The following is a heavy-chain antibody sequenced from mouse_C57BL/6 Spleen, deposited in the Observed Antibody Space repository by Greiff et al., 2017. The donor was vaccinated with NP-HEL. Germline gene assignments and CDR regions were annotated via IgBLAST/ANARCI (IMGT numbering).Heavy chain of an antibody. CDR2: INPNNGGT. CDR3: ARSGVWGYAMDY. CDR1: GYTFTDYN. Sequence: VQLKESGPELVKPGASVKIPCKASGYTFTDYNMDWVKQSHGKSLEWIGDINPNNGGTIYNQKFKGKATLTVDKSSSTAYMELRSLTSEDTAVYYCARSGVWGYAMDYWGQGTSVTVSS. V-gene: IGHV1-18*01. J-gene: IGHJ4*01.